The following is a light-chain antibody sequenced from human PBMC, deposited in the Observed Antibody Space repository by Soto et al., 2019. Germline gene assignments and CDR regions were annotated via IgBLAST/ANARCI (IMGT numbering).Light chain of an antibody. CDR3: SSYTSISTLAYV. J-gene: IGLJ1*01. CDR1: SSDVDGYNY. CDR2: EVS. V-gene: IGLV2-14*01. Sequence: QSALTQPASVSGSPGQSITISCTGTSSDVDGYNYVSWYQQHPGKAPKLMIYEVSNRPSGVSNRFSGSKSGNTASLTISGLQTEDEADYYCSSYTSISTLAYVFGTGTKLTVL.